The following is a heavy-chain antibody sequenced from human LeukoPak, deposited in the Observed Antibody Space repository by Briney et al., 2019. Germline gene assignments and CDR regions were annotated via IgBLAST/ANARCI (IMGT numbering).Heavy chain of an antibody. Sequence: GGSLRLSCAASGFTFSNAWMSWVRQAPGKGLEWVGRIKSKTDGGTTDYAAPVKGRFTISRDDSKNTLYLQMNSLKTEDTAVYYCTSKDSEDYGGNWYAFGIWGQGTMVTVSS. J-gene: IGHJ3*02. V-gene: IGHV3-15*01. CDR1: GFTFSNAW. CDR3: TSKDSEDYGGNWYAFGI. D-gene: IGHD4-23*01. CDR2: IKSKTDGGTT.